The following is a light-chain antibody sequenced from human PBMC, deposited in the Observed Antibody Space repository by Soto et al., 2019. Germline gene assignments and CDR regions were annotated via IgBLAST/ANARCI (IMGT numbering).Light chain of an antibody. CDR3: QQYNNRPPWT. Sequence: EIVMTQSPATLSVSPGERATLSCRASQGVSSNLAWYQQKPCQAPRLLIYGAYTRTTDLPTRFSGSGSGTEFTLTIRSLQPEDFAVYYYQQYNNRPPWTFGKGTKVEIK. CDR2: GAY. J-gene: IGKJ1*01. V-gene: IGKV3D-15*01. CDR1: QGVSSN.